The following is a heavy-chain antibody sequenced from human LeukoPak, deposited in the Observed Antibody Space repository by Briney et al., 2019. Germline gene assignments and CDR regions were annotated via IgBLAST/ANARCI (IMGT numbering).Heavy chain of an antibody. J-gene: IGHJ4*02. Sequence: VGSLRLSCAASGFTFSSYAMHWVRQAPGEGLEYVSAISSKGGSTYYANSVKGRFTISKNNSKNTVFHQIGRLGAEDMGFYYWGERSGAGPFDYWGQGTLVPVTS. D-gene: IGHD6-13*01. CDR2: ISSKGGST. CDR1: GFTFSSYA. V-gene: IGHV3-64*01. CDR3: GERSGAGPFDY.